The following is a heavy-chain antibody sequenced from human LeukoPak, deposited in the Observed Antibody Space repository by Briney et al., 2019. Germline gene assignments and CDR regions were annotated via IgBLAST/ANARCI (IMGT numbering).Heavy chain of an antibody. CDR3: ARLLDDYGDHIPLDY. Sequence: SETLSLTCAVYGGSFSGYYWSWIRQPPGKGLEWIGEINHSGSTNYNPSLKSRVTISVDTSKSQFSLKLSSVTAADTAVYYCARLLDDYGDHIPLDYWGQGTLVTVSS. V-gene: IGHV4-34*01. D-gene: IGHD4-17*01. CDR1: GGSFSGYY. J-gene: IGHJ4*02. CDR2: INHSGST.